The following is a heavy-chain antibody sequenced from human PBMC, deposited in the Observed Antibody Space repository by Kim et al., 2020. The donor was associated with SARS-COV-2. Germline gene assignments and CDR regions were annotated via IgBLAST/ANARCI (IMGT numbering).Heavy chain of an antibody. J-gene: IGHJ4*02. CDR2: NR. V-gene: IGHV3-33*01. D-gene: IGHD4-17*01. CDR3: AGLGRDYAGY. Sequence: NRCYADSLKGRITISRDNSKNAMDLQMSSLRAEETAVYYCAGLGRDYAGYWGQGTLVTVSS.